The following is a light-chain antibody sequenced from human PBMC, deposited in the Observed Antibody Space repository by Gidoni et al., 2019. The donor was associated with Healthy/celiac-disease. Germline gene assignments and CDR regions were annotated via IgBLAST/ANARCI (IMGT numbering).Light chain of an antibody. CDR1: QSISSY. Sequence: DIQMTQSPSSLSASVGDRVTITCRASQSISSYLNCYQQKPGKAPKLLIYAASSLQSGVPSRFSGSGSGTDFTLTISSLQPEDFATYYCQQSYSTPTFGGGTKVEFK. J-gene: IGKJ4*01. CDR3: QQSYSTPT. V-gene: IGKV1-39*01. CDR2: AAS.